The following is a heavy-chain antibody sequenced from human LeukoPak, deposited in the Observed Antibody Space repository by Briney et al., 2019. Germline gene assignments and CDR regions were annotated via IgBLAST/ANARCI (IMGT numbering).Heavy chain of an antibody. Sequence: GGSLRLSCAASGFTFSNYGMNWVREAPGKGLEWVAFIRYDGSNKYYADSVKCRFTISRDNSKNTLYLQMNSLRAEDTAVYYCAKSPIGLWFGELLPMYFDYWGQGTLVTVSS. D-gene: IGHD3-10*01. V-gene: IGHV3-30*02. CDR1: GFTFSNYG. CDR2: IRYDGSNK. J-gene: IGHJ4*02. CDR3: AKSPIGLWFGELLPMYFDY.